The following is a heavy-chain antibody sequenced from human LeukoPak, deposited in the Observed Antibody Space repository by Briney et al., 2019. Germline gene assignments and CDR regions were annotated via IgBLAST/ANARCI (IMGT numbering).Heavy chain of an antibody. CDR1: GGSISSYY. V-gene: IGHV4-59*08. D-gene: IGHD2-15*01. J-gene: IGHJ6*02. CDR2: IYYSGST. CDR3: ARHADRSGGSCNSHYYYSMDV. Sequence: SETLSLTCTVSGGSISSYYWTWIRQPPGKGLEWIGYIYYSGSTDYNPSLKSRVTISVDTSKNQFFLNLSSVTAADTAVYYCARHADRSGGSCNSHYYYSMDVWGQGTTVIVPS.